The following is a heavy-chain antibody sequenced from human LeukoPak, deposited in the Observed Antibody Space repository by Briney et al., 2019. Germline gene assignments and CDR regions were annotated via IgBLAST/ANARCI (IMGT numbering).Heavy chain of an antibody. CDR1: GYTFIGYY. CDR2: INPNSGGT. V-gene: IGHV1-2*06. Sequence: ASVKVSCKASGYTFIGYYMHWVRQAPGQGLEWMGRINPNSGGTNYAQKFQGRVTMTRDTSISTAYMELSRLRSDDTAVYYCARGGYYYDSSGYSDYWGQGTLVTVSS. D-gene: IGHD3-22*01. CDR3: ARGGYYYDSSGYSDY. J-gene: IGHJ4*02.